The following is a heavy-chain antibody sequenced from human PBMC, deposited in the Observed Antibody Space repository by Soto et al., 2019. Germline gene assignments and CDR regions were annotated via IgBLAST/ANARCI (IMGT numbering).Heavy chain of an antibody. CDR2: ISYDGSNK. CDR1: GFTFSSYG. J-gene: IGHJ4*02. CDR3: ANGREIGCFDY. V-gene: IGHV3-30*18. Sequence: PVGSLRLSCAASGFTFSSYGMHWVRQAPGKGLEWVAVISYDGSNKYYADSVKGRFTISRDNSKNTLYLQMNSLRAEDTAVYYCANGREIGCFDYWGQGTLVTVSS. D-gene: IGHD2-15*01.